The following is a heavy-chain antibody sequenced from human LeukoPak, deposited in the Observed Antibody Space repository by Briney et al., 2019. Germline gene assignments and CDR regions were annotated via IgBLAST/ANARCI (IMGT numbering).Heavy chain of an antibody. CDR2: IKLDGTQK. CDR3: TRDFWTDY. V-gene: IGHV3-7*01. D-gene: IGHD3/OR15-3a*01. CDR1: GFTFRNYW. J-gene: IGHJ4*02. Sequence: GGSLRLSCAASGFTFRNYWMSWIRQAPGRGLEWVANIKLDGTQKNYIQSVRGRFTNSRDNARNFLYLQLSSLRAEDTAVYYCTRDFWTDYWGQGTLVTVSS.